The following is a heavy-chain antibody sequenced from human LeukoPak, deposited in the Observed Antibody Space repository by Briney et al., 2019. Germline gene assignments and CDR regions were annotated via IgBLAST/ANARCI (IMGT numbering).Heavy chain of an antibody. CDR2: IWYDGSNK. V-gene: IGHV3-33*06. CDR3: AKDLGLGNWFDP. CDR1: GFTFSSYG. Sequence: GGSLRLSCAASGFTFSSYGMHWVRQAPGKGLEWVAVIWYDGSNKYYADSVKGRFTISRDNSKNTLYLQMNSLRAEDTAVYYCAKDLGLGNWFDPWGQGTLVTVPS. D-gene: IGHD3-10*01. J-gene: IGHJ5*02.